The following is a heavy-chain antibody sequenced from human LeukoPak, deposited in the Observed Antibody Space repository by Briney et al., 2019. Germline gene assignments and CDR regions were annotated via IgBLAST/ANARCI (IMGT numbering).Heavy chain of an antibody. J-gene: IGHJ4*02. CDR2: IYHSGNT. CDR1: GYSITSDYY. CDR3: ARDRATTTEGFDY. Sequence: SETLSLTCSVSGYSITSDYYWGWIRPAPGKGLEWIGSIYHSGNTYYNPSPSLKIRITISVDTSKSQFSLSLGSVTAADTAIYYCARDRATTTEGFDYWGQGTLVTVSS. D-gene: IGHD1-26*01. V-gene: IGHV4-38-2*02.